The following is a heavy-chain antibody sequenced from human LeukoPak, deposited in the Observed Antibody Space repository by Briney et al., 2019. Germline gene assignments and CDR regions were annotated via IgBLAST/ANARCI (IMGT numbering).Heavy chain of an antibody. CDR1: GGSFSGYY. V-gene: IGHV4-34*01. D-gene: IGHD4-23*01. J-gene: IGHJ4*02. Sequence: SETLSLTCAVYGGSFSGYYWSWIRQPPGKGLEWIGEINHSGSTNYNPSLKSRVTISVDTSKNQFSLKLSSVTAADTAVYYCAREGDDYGGIGSFDYWGQGTLVTVSS. CDR2: INHSGST. CDR3: AREGDDYGGIGSFDY.